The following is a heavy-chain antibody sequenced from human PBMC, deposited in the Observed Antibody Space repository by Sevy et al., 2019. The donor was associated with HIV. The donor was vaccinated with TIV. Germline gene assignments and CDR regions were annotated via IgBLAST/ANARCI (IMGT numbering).Heavy chain of an antibody. V-gene: IGHV3-23*01. CDR1: GFTFSSYA. D-gene: IGHD5-12*01. Sequence: GGSLRLSCAASGFTFSSYAMSWVRQAPGKGLEWVSAISGSGGSTYYADSVKGRYTIYRDNSKNTLYLQMNSLRAEDTAVYYCAPRAVATPPGDNGGQGTLVTVSS. CDR3: APRAVATPPGDN. J-gene: IGHJ4*02. CDR2: ISGSGGST.